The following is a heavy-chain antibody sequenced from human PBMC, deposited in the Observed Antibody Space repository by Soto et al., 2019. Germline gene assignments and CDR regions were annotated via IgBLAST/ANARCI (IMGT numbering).Heavy chain of an antibody. Sequence: GGSLRLSCAASGFTCSSYAMSWVRQAPGKGLEWVSAISGSGGSTYYADSVKGRFTISRDNSKNTLYLQMNSLRAEDTAVYYCAKGVTIFGVAPQSYGMDVWGQGTTVTVSS. J-gene: IGHJ6*02. D-gene: IGHD3-3*01. CDR1: GFTCSSYA. V-gene: IGHV3-23*01. CDR3: AKGVTIFGVAPQSYGMDV. CDR2: ISGSGGST.